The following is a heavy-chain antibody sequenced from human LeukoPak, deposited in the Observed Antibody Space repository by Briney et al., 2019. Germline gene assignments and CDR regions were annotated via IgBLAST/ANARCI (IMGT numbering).Heavy chain of an antibody. Sequence: GGSLRLSCVASGFSFSKYGMHWVRQAPGKGLQWLAIIWYDGHNKYYADSVKGRFTISSDNSKNTLSLQMNSLRVEDTAIYYCAKGGGSVQYYFDYWGQGILVTVSS. CDR2: IWYDGHNK. D-gene: IGHD3-10*01. J-gene: IGHJ4*02. CDR1: GFSFSKYG. V-gene: IGHV3-33*06. CDR3: AKGGGSVQYYFDY.